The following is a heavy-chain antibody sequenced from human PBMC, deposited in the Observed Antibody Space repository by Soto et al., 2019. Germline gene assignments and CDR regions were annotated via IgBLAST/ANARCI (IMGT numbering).Heavy chain of an antibody. Sequence: PSETLSVTCTVSGGSINCCYSNWIRKPPGRGLEWIGYITYSGNTNYNPSLKSRVSISLDTSRNQFSLMLSSVTAADTAVYYCARDRLGSGSYLAFDPWGQGTLVTVS. CDR1: GGSINCCY. J-gene: IGHJ5*02. CDR2: ITYSGNT. D-gene: IGHD3-10*01. V-gene: IGHV4-59*01. CDR3: ARDRLGSGSYLAFDP.